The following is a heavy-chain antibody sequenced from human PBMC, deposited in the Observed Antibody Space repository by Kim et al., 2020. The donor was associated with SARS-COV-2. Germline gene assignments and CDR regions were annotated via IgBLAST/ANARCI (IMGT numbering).Heavy chain of an antibody. Sequence: GGSLRLSCAASGFTFSSYGMHWVRQAPGKGLEWVAVISYDGSNKYYADSVKGRFTISRDNSKNTLYLQMNSLRAEDTAVYYCAKVKGSWSGYYYYYYYYMDVWGKGTTVTVSS. J-gene: IGHJ6*03. CDR1: GFTFSSYG. V-gene: IGHV3-30*18. CDR2: ISYDGSNK. D-gene: IGHD3-3*01. CDR3: AKVKGSWSGYYYYYYYYMDV.